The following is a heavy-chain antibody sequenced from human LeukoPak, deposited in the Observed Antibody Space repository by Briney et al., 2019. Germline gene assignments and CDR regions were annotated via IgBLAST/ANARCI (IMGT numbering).Heavy chain of an antibody. D-gene: IGHD3-22*01. J-gene: IGHJ4*02. Sequence: GGSLRLSSAASGFTFSSYAMHWVRQAPGKGLEYVSAISSDGGSTYYANSVKGRFIISRDNSKNTLYLQMGSLRAEDMAVYYCARAIHSSGYPHVDYWGQGTLVTVSS. CDR3: ARAIHSSGYPHVDY. CDR2: ISSDGGST. CDR1: GFTFSSYA. V-gene: IGHV3-64*01.